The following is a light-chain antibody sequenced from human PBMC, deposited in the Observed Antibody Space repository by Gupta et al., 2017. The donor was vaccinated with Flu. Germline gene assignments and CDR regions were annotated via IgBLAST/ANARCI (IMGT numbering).Light chain of an antibody. V-gene: IGKV3-15*01. Sequence: EIVMTQSPATLSVSPGERATLSCRASQSVRSNLAWYQQKPGQAPRLLMYGASTRATAIPARFSGSGSGTEFTLTISSLQSEDFAVYYCQQYGNWPDTFGQGTKLEIK. CDR1: QSVRSN. CDR3: QQYGNWPDT. CDR2: GAS. J-gene: IGKJ2*01.